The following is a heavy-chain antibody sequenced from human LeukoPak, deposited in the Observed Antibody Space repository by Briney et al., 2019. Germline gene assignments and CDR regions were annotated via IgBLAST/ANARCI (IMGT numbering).Heavy chain of an antibody. CDR1: GFTFNTYW. V-gene: IGHV3-7*01. J-gene: IGHJ4*02. CDR2: IKQDGSEK. CDR3: ATNYGGNPFDY. Sequence: PGGSLRLSCAASGFTFNTYWMSWVRQAPGKGLEWVANIKQDGSEKYYVDSVKGRFTVSRDNAENSLYLQMNSLRAEDTAVYYCATNYGGNPFDYWGQGTLVTVSS. D-gene: IGHD4-23*01.